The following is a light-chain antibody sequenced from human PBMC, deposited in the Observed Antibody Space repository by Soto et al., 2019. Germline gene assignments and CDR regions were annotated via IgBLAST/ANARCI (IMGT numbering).Light chain of an antibody. Sequence: QSVLTQPPSVSAAPGQKVTISCSGSSSNIGNNYVSWYQQLPGTAPKLLIYDNNKQPSGIPDRFSGAKSGTSGTLDITGLQTEDEADYYCGTWNSSLSAVVFGGGTKLTVL. J-gene: IGLJ2*01. V-gene: IGLV1-51*01. CDR3: GTWNSSLSAVV. CDR2: DNN. CDR1: SSNIGNNY.